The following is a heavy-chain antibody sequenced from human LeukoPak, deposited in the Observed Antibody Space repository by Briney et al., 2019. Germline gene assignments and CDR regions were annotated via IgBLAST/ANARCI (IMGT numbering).Heavy chain of an antibody. D-gene: IGHD3-10*01. J-gene: IGHJ4*02. CDR2: ISYDGSNK. CDR3: ARHIIFDY. Sequence: GGSLRLSCAASGFTFSSYAMHWVRQAPGKGLEWVAVISYDGSNKYYADSVKGRFTISRDNSKNTLYLQMNSLRAEDTAVYYCARHIIFDYWAREPWSPSPQ. V-gene: IGHV3-30-3*01. CDR1: GFTFSSYA.